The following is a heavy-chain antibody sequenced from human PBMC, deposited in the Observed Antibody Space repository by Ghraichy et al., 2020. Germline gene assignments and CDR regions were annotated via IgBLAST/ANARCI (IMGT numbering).Heavy chain of an antibody. CDR3: ARDLIDDAFDI. V-gene: IGHV3-53*01. CDR2: IYSGGST. J-gene: IGHJ3*02. CDR1: GFTVSSNY. Sequence: LSLTCAASGFTVSSNYMSWVRQAPGKGLEWVSVIYSGGSTYYADSVKGRFTISRDNSKNTLYLQMNSLRAEDTAVYYCARDLIDDAFDIWGQGTMVTVSS.